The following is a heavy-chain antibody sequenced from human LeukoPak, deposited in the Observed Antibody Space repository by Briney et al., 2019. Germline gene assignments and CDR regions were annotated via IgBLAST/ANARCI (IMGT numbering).Heavy chain of an antibody. CDR2: IKQDGTET. V-gene: IGHV3-7*01. D-gene: IGHD3-3*01. Sequence: GGSLRLSWVASGLTFNRYWMSWLRQVPGKGLEWVANIKQDGTETHYVDSVKGRFTISRDNAKSSLYLQMNSLRAEDTAVYYCARDCLGSQFWSGYYLGPDNYFDYWGQGSLVTVSS. CDR3: ARDCLGSQFWSGYYLGPDNYFDY. J-gene: IGHJ4*02. CDR1: GLTFNRYW.